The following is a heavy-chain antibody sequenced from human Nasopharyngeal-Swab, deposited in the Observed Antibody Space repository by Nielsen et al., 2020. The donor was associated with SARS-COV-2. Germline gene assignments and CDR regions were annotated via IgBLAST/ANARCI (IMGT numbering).Heavy chain of an antibody. V-gene: IGHV3-48*04. J-gene: IGHJ4*02. Sequence: ETLSLTCAASGFTFSSYSMNWVRQAPGKGLEWVSYISSSSSTIYYADSVKGRFTISRDNAKNSLYLQMNSLRAEDTAVYYCAREGRWELPVPFDYWGQGTLVTVS. D-gene: IGHD1-26*01. CDR1: GFTFSSYS. CDR3: AREGRWELPVPFDY. CDR2: ISSSSSTI.